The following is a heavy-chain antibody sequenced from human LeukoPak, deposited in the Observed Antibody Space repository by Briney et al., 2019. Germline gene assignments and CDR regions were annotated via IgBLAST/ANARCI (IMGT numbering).Heavy chain of an antibody. CDR1: GGSISSYY. J-gene: IGHJ3*02. Sequence: PSETLSFTCTVSGGSISSYYWSWIRQPAGKGLEWIGRIYTSGSTNYNPSLKSRVTMSVDTSKNQFSLKLSSVTAADTAVYYCATGPLTFPSDAFDIWGQGTMVTVSS. CDR3: ATGPLTFPSDAFDI. CDR2: IYTSGST. V-gene: IGHV4-4*07. D-gene: IGHD3-16*01.